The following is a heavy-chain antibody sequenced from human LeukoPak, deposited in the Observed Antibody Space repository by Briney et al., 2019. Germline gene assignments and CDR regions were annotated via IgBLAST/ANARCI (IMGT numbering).Heavy chain of an antibody. CDR2: IRSKVNSYAT. J-gene: IGHJ4*02. Sequence: PGGSLRLXCAASGFTFSGSAMHWVRQASGKGLEWVGRIRSKVNSYATAYAASVKGRFTISRDDSKNTAYLQMNSLKTEDTAVYYCTIGVVVAATRGLDYWGQGTLVTVSS. V-gene: IGHV3-73*01. CDR3: TIGVVVAATRGLDY. CDR1: GFTFSGSA. D-gene: IGHD2-15*01.